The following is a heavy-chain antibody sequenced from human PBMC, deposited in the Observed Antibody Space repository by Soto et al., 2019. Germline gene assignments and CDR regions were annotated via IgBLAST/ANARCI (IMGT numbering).Heavy chain of an antibody. CDR1: GFTFSSYG. Sequence: QVQLVESGGAVVQPGRSLRLSCAASGFTFSSYGMHWVRQAPGKGLEGVAVISYDGSNKYYADSVKGRFTISRDNSKNSLYLQMNSLGAEDKAVYFCSGDSSGWRLDYWGQGTLVTVSS. J-gene: IGHJ4*02. CDR3: SGDSSGWRLDY. V-gene: IGHV3-30*03. CDR2: ISYDGSNK. D-gene: IGHD6-19*01.